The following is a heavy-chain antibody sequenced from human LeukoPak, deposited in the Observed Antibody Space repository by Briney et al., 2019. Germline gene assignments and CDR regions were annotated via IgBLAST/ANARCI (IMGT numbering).Heavy chain of an antibody. CDR1: GFTFTSCT. Sequence: GGSLRLSCAAPGFTFTSCTMSWVRQAPGKGLEWVSDIRGSGDNTYYADSVKGRFTISRDNSKNTLYLQMSSLRAEDTAVYFCAKGGSYRVQPYFDYWGQGALVTVSS. D-gene: IGHD1-1*01. V-gene: IGHV3-23*01. J-gene: IGHJ4*02. CDR3: AKGGSYRVQPYFDY. CDR2: IRGSGDNT.